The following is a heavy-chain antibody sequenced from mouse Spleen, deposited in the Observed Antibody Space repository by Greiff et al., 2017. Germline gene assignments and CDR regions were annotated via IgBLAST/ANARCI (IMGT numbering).Heavy chain of an antibody. CDR2: ISGGGGNT. Sequence: EVQLVESGGGLVKPGGSLKLSCAASGFTFSSYTMSWVRQTPEKRLEWVATISGGGGNTYYPDSVKGRFTISRDNAKNTLYLQMSSLRSEDTALYYCARQPYSDAPSFDYWGQGTTLTVSS. CDR1: GFTFSSYT. J-gene: IGHJ2*01. CDR3: ARQPYSDAPSFDY. V-gene: IGHV5-9*01. D-gene: IGHD2-10*01.